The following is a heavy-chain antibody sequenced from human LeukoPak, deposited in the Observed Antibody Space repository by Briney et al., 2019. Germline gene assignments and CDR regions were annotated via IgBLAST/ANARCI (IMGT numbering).Heavy chain of an antibody. D-gene: IGHD3-16*01. CDR1: GGSISSSPYY. J-gene: IGHJ6*03. CDR3: ARGRGLWDGYYYYMDV. Sequence: SETLSLTCTVSGGSISSSPYYWGWIRQPPGKGLEWIGSIYYSGTTHYNPSLKSRVTISVDTSKNQFSLKLSSVTAADTAVYYCARGRGLWDGYYYYMDVWGKGTTVTVSS. V-gene: IGHV4-39*07. CDR2: IYYSGTT.